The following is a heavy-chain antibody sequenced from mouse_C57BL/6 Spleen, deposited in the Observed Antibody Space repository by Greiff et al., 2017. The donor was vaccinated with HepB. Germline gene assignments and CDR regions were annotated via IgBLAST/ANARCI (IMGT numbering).Heavy chain of an antibody. J-gene: IGHJ1*03. CDR1: GFTFSSYG. D-gene: IGHD1-1*01. CDR2: ISSGGSYT. V-gene: IGHV5-6*01. CDR3: ARHGPLYYGSSYGYFDV. Sequence: EVHLVESGGDLVKPGGSLKLSCAASGFTFSSYGMSWVRQTPDKRLEWVATISSGGSYTYYPDSVKGRFTISRDNAKNTLYLQMSSLKSEDTAMYYCARHGPLYYGSSYGYFDVWGTGTTVTVSS.